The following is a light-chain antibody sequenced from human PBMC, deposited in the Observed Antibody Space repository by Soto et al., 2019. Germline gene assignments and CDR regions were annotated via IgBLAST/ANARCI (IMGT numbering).Light chain of an antibody. CDR1: SSDVGGYNY. CDR2: DVS. V-gene: IGLV2-14*01. Sequence: QSALTQPASVSGSPGQSITLSCTGTSSDVGGYNYVSWYQQHPGKAPKLMIYDVSNRHSGVSNRFSGSKSGNTASLTISGLQAEDEADYYCSSYTSSSTLGVVFGGGTKLTVL. CDR3: SSYTSSSTLGVV. J-gene: IGLJ2*01.